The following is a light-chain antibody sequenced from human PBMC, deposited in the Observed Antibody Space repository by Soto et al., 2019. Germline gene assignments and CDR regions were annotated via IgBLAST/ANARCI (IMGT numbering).Light chain of an antibody. V-gene: IGKV1-12*01. CDR2: VAS. CDR1: PGISSW. Sequence: DIQMTQSPSSVSASVGDRVTITCRASPGISSWLAWYQQKPGTAPKLLIYVASSLQSGIRSRFSGSGSGTDFTLTISSLQPEDFATYYCQQTNSFPLTFGHKTKVHI. CDR3: QQTNSFPLT. J-gene: IGKJ3*01.